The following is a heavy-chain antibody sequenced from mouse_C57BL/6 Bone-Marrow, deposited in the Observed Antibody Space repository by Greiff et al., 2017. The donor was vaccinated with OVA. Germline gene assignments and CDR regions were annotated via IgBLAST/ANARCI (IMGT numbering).Heavy chain of an antibody. V-gene: IGHV11-2*01. J-gene: IGHJ1*03. CDR2: INSDGSAI. CDR3: MRYGSYWYFDV. D-gene: IGHD1-1*01. CDR1: GFTFSGFW. Sequence: EVKVVETGGGLVQPGGSRGLSCEGSGFTFSGFWMSWVRQTPGKTLEWIGDINSDGSAINYAPSIKDRFTIFRDNDKSTLYLQMSNVRSEDTATYFCMRYGSYWYFDVWGTGTTVTVSS.